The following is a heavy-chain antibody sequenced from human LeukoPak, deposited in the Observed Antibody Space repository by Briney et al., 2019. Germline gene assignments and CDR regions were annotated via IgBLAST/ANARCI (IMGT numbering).Heavy chain of an antibody. Sequence: GGSLRLSCAASGFTASSNYMSWVRQAPGKGLEWVSVIYSGGSAYHADSVKGRFTISRDNSKNTLYLQMNSLRVEDTAVYYCAKRGTRATHGMDVWGQGTTVTVSS. J-gene: IGHJ6*02. CDR2: IYSGGSA. CDR3: AKRGTRATHGMDV. CDR1: GFTASSNY. V-gene: IGHV3-53*01. D-gene: IGHD7-27*01.